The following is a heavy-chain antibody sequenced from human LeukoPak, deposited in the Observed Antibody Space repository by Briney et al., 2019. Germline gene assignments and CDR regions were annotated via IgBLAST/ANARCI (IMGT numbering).Heavy chain of an antibody. J-gene: IGHJ4*02. D-gene: IGHD3-22*01. CDR3: AKDPLNCYYDTSGPY. CDR2: ISYDGSNK. CDR1: GFTFSSYG. V-gene: IGHV3-30*18. Sequence: GGSLRLSCAASGFTFSSYGMHWVRQAPGKGLEWVAVISYDGSNKYYADSVKGRFTISRDNSKNTLYLQMNSLRAEDTAVYYCAKDPLNCYYDTSGPYWGQGTLVTVSS.